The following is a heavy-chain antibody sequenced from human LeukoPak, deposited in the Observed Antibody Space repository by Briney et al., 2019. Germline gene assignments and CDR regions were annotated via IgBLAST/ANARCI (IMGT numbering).Heavy chain of an antibody. CDR1: GFTFSSYS. Sequence: GGSLRLSCAASGFTFSSYSMNWVRQAPGKGLEWVSSISSSSSYIYYADSVKGRFTISRDNAKNSLYLQMNSLRAEDTAVYYCARGAGYDFWGGSQHYYFDYWGQGTLVTVSS. CDR3: ARGAGYDFWGGSQHYYFDY. J-gene: IGHJ4*02. CDR2: ISSSSSYI. V-gene: IGHV3-21*01. D-gene: IGHD3-3*01.